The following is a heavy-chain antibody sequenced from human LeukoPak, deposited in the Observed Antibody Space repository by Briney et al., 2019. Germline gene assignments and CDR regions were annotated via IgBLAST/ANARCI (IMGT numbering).Heavy chain of an antibody. CDR2: IYYTGST. CDR3: ARDRIAVAGTVVDY. D-gene: IGHD6-19*01. V-gene: IGHV4-39*07. J-gene: IGHJ4*02. CDR1: GGSISSSNYY. Sequence: SETLSLTCTVSGGSISSSNYYWGWIRQPPGTGLEWIGNIYYTGSTYYNPSLKSRLTISVDTSKNQFSLSLSSVTAADTAVYYCARDRIAVAGTVVDYWGQGTLVTVSS.